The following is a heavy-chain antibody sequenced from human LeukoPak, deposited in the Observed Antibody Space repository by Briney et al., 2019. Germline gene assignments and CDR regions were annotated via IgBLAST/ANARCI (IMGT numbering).Heavy chain of an antibody. CDR1: GFTFSSYS. Sequence: GGSLRLSCAASGFTFSSYSMNWVRQAPGKGLEWVAVISSDGSHKYHVDSVRGRFTISRDNSKNTLYLQMNSLRAEDTAVYYCSKDASLEYCSSTSCGFDYWGQGTLVTVSS. D-gene: IGHD2-2*01. J-gene: IGHJ4*02. CDR3: SKDASLEYCSSTSCGFDY. V-gene: IGHV3-30*18. CDR2: ISSDGSHK.